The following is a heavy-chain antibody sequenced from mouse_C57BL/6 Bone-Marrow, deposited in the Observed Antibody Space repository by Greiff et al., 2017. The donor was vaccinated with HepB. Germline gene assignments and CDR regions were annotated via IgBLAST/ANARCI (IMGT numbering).Heavy chain of an antibody. V-gene: IGHV5-2*01. CDR3: ARRECYVPFDY. J-gene: IGHJ2*01. CDR2: INSDGGST. CDR1: EYEFPSHD. Sequence: EVKLMESGGGLVQPGESLKLSCESNEYEFPSHDMSWVRKTPEKRLELVAAINSDGGSTYYPDTMERRFIISRDNTKKTLYLQMSRLRSEDTALYYCARRECYVPFDYWGQGTTLTVSS. D-gene: IGHD1-1*01.